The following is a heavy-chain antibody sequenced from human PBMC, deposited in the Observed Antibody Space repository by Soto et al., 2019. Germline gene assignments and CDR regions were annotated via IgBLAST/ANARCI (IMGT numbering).Heavy chain of an antibody. J-gene: IGHJ4*02. CDR2: INTDGSST. D-gene: IGHD3-10*01. CDR1: GFTFSSYW. CDR3: VKAAARGDY. V-gene: IGHV3-74*03. Sequence: VGSLRLSCAASGFTFSSYWMHWVRQVPGKGLVWVSRINTDGSSTTYADSVKGRFTISRDNAKNTLYLQMNSLRAEDTAVYYCVKAAARGDYWGQGTLVTVSS.